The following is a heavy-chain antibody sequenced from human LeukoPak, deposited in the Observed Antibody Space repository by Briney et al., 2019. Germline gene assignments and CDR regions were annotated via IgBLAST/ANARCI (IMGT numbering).Heavy chain of an antibody. V-gene: IGHV4-4*02. CDR1: GGPISSSNW. Sequence: PSETLSLTCAVSGGPISSSNWWSWVRQPPGKGLEWIGEIYHSGSTNYNPSLKSRVTISVDKSKNQFCLKLSSATAADTAVYYCARIMGYDILTGYTDAFDIWGQGTMVTVSS. CDR2: IYHSGST. CDR3: ARIMGYDILTGYTDAFDI. J-gene: IGHJ3*02. D-gene: IGHD3-9*01.